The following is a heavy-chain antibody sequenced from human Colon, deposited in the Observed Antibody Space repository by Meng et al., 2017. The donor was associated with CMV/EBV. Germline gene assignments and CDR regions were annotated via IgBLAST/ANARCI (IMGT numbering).Heavy chain of an antibody. D-gene: IGHD3-3*01. CDR1: GFPFSSYA. CDR2: VTGSGSYT. Sequence: GESLKISCTVSGFPFSSYALSWVRQPPGKGLQWVSAVTGSGSYTYYADSVKGRFTISRDNFNNTLFLQMHSLRAEDTAVYYCAKGLQYSDFWGVDYWGQGTLVTVSS. J-gene: IGHJ4*02. V-gene: IGHV3-23*01. CDR3: AKGLQYSDFWGVDY.